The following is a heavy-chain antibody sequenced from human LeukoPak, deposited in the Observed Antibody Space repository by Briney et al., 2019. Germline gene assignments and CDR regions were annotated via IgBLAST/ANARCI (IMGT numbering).Heavy chain of an antibody. D-gene: IGHD3-3*01. J-gene: IGHJ5*02. CDR3: ASGVLRDWFDP. Sequence: SETLSLTCTVSGGSISNHGYYWSWIRQHPGKGLEWIGYIYYSGSTYYNPSLKSRITISMDTSKNQFSLKLTSVTAADTAVYYCASGVLRDWFDPWGQGTLVTVSS. V-gene: IGHV4-31*03. CDR1: GGSISNHGYY. CDR2: IYYSGST.